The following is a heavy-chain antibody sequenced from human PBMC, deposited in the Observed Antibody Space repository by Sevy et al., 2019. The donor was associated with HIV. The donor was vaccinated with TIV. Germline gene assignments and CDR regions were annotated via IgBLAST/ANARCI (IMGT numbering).Heavy chain of an antibody. CDR3: ARGVDSYGAYYYYMDV. V-gene: IGHV1-18*01. J-gene: IGHJ6*03. D-gene: IGHD4-17*01. Sequence: ASVKVSCKASGYRFTNFGLSWVRQAPGQGLEWMGWISGHDGETNYAQRFQGRVTLTTDKSTRTAYMELGSLRSDDTATYFCARGVDSYGAYYYYMDVWGSGTTVTVSS. CDR1: GYRFTNFG. CDR2: ISGHDGET.